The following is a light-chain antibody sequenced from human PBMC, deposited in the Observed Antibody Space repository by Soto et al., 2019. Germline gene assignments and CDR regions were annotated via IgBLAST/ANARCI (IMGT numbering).Light chain of an antibody. CDR2: SNS. V-gene: IGLV1-44*01. CDR1: DSNIGSNT. Sequence: QPVLTQSPSASGTPGQRVTISCSGSDSNIGSNTVNWYQQVPGTAPKLLIYSNSQRPSGVPDRFSGSKSGTSASLAISGLQSEDEADYYCAAWDDSLNGRAVFGGGTKLTVL. CDR3: AAWDDSLNGRAV. J-gene: IGLJ3*02.